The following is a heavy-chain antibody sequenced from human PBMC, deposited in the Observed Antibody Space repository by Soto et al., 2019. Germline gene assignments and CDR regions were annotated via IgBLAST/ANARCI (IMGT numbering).Heavy chain of an antibody. D-gene: IGHD3-16*01. Sequence: QVQLVQSGAEVKKPGASVKVSCKASGDTFTNYDIHWVRQATGQGLEWMGWMNPDSGNTGQSKQFQGRVTMTRDTSISTAYMEMSSLRSEDTAVYHCARGRFRRTWFDPLGQGTLVTVSS. CDR2: MNPDSGNT. CDR3: ARGRFRRTWFDP. J-gene: IGHJ5*02. CDR1: GDTFTNYD. V-gene: IGHV1-8*01.